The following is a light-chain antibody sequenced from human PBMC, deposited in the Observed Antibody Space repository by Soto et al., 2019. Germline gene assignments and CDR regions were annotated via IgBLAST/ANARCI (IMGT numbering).Light chain of an antibody. CDR2: FAS. Sequence: EVVMTQSPATLSVSPGERATLSCSASQSVRSNLAWYQQKPGQAPRLLIYFASTRASGIPARFSGSGSGTDFTLTISSLQSEDFAVYYCQQYNDWPPITFGQGTRLEI. CDR3: QQYNDWPPIT. V-gene: IGKV3-15*01. J-gene: IGKJ5*01. CDR1: QSVRSN.